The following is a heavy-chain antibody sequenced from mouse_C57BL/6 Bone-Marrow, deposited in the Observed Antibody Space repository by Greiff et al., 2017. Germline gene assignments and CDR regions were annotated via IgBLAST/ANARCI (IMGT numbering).Heavy chain of an antibody. CDR2: IWWDDDK. J-gene: IGHJ1*03. D-gene: IGHD1-1*01. Sequence: QVTLKESGPGILQPSQTLSLPCSFSGFSLSAFGLGVGWIRQPSGKGLEWLAHIWWDDDKYYNPALKSRLTISKDTSKNQVFLKIANVDTADTATYYCARIYYGSSHWYFDVWGTGTTVTVSS. CDR3: ARIYYGSSHWYFDV. CDR1: GFSLSAFGLG. V-gene: IGHV8-8*01.